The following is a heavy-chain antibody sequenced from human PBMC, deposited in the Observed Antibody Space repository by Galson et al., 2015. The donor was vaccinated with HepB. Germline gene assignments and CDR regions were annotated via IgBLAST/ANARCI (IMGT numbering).Heavy chain of an antibody. V-gene: IGHV3-9*01. Sequence: SLRLSCAASGFTFDDYAMHWVRQAPGKGLEWVSGISWNSGSIGYADSVKGRFTISRDNAKNSLYLQMNSLRAEDTALYYCAKDKTKLADAFDIWGQGTMVTVSS. CDR2: ISWNSGSI. J-gene: IGHJ3*02. D-gene: IGHD1-1*01. CDR3: AKDKTKLADAFDI. CDR1: GFTFDDYA.